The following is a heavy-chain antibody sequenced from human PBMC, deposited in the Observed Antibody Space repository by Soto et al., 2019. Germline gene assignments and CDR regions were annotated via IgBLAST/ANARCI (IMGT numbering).Heavy chain of an antibody. CDR2: ISSGSGTI. Sequence: GGSLRLSCAASGFTFSSYSMNWVRQAPGKGLEWVSYISSGSGTIYYADSVKGRFTISRDNAKNSLYLQMNSLRAEDTAVYYCARDPPFCSTSCFDYWGQGTLVTVSS. D-gene: IGHD2-2*01. CDR1: GFTFSSYS. V-gene: IGHV3-48*01. CDR3: ARDPPFCSTSCFDY. J-gene: IGHJ4*02.